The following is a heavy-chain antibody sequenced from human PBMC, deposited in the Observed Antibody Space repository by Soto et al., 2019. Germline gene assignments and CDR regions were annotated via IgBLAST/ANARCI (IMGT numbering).Heavy chain of an antibody. CDR1: GYTLTELS. V-gene: IGHV1-24*01. D-gene: IGHD6-6*01. Sequence: ASVKVSCKVSGYTLTELSMHWVRQAPGKGLEWMGGFDPEDGETIYAQKFQGRVTMTEDTSTDTAYMELSSLRSEDTAVYYCATTGSMAARPLEYHMDVWGQGTTVTVSS. CDR2: FDPEDGET. J-gene: IGHJ6*02. CDR3: ATTGSMAARPLEYHMDV.